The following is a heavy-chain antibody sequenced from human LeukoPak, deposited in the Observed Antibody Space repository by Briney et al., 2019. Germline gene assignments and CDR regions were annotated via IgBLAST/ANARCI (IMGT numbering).Heavy chain of an antibody. CDR3: AKDIQLST. Sequence: SGGSLRLSCAASGFNFRDAAMTWVRQAPGKGLEWVSLISFSGDNSYYADSVKGRFTISRDNSKNTLSLQMNSLRVEDTAIYDCAKDIQLSTWGLGTMVTVSS. V-gene: IGHV3-23*01. CDR1: GFNFRDAA. CDR2: ISFSGDNS. J-gene: IGHJ3*01. D-gene: IGHD5-24*01.